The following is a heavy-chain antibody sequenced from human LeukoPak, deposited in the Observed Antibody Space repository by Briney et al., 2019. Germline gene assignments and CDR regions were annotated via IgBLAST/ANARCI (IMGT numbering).Heavy chain of an antibody. V-gene: IGHV4-61*02. CDR3: ARDPGMITFGGVIVSPPRYMDV. D-gene: IGHD3-16*02. CDR1: GGSISSGSYY. CDR2: IYTSGST. Sequence: PSQTLSLTCTVSGGSISSGSYYWSWIRQPAGKGLEWIGRIYTSGSTNYNPSLKSRVTMSVDTSKNQFSLKLSSVTAADTAVYYCARDPGMITFGGVIVSPPRYMDVWGKGTTVTISS. J-gene: IGHJ6*03.